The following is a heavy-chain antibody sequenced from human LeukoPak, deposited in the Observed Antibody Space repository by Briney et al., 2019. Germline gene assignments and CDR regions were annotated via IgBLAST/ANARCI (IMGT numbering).Heavy chain of an antibody. Sequence: SETLSLTCAVYGGSLSGYYWSWIRQPPGKGLEWIGEINHSGSTNYNPSLKSRVTISVDTSKNQFSLKLSSVTAADTAVYYCACVDTDLGYWGQGTLVTVSS. V-gene: IGHV4-34*01. D-gene: IGHD5-18*01. CDR2: INHSGST. CDR1: GGSLSGYY. J-gene: IGHJ4*02. CDR3: ACVDTDLGY.